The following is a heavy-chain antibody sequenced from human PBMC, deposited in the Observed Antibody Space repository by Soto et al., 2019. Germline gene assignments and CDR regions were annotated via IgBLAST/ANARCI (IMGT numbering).Heavy chain of an antibody. V-gene: IGHV3-74*01. Sequence: GGSLRLSCAASGFTFSSYWMHWVRQAPGKGLVWVSRINSDGSSTSYADSVKGRFTISRDNAKNTLYLQMNSLRAEDTAVYYCASSDYGDYYFDYWGQGTLVTVSS. CDR1: GFTFSSYW. CDR3: ASSDYGDYYFDY. D-gene: IGHD4-17*01. CDR2: INSDGSST. J-gene: IGHJ4*02.